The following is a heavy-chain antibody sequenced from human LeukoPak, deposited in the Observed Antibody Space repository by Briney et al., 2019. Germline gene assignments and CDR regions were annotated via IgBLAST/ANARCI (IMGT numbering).Heavy chain of an antibody. CDR2: ISSSSTYI. CDR3: ARDLTGTTAFDI. D-gene: IGHD1-20*01. V-gene: IGHV3-11*06. CDR1: GFTFSDYY. J-gene: IGHJ3*02. Sequence: PGGSLRLSCAASGFTFSDYYMSWIRQAPGKGLEWVSSISSSSTYIYYADSVKGRFTISRDNAKNSLYLQTNSLRAEDTAVYYCARDLTGTTAFDIWGQGTMVTVSS.